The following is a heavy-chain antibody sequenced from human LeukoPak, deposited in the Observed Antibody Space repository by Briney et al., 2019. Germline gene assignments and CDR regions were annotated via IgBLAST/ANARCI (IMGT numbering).Heavy chain of an antibody. CDR2: IYYSGST. D-gene: IGHD6-13*01. CDR3: ARHGAAGSYYYGMDV. V-gene: IGHV4-59*08. J-gene: IGHJ6*02. CDR1: GGSISSYY. Sequence: SETLSLTCTVSGGSISSYYWSWIRQPRGKGLEWIGYIYYSGSTNYNPSLKSRVTISVDTSKNQFSLKLSSVTAADTAVYYCARHGAAGSYYYGMDVWGQGTTVTVSS.